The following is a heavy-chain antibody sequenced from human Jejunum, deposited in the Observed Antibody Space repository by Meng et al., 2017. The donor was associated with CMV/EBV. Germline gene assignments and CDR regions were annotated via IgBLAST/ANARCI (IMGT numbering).Heavy chain of an antibody. D-gene: IGHD2-2*01. Sequence: QVQVLQSGAEVKKPGSSVKVSCTSSGGSVNNYAINWVRQAPGQGLEWMGGIIPIFRTPQYAQKFQGRLTITADGPTGTTFMELSSLTSDDTAIYYCARGFSNGYQPFDYWGQGTLVTVSS. CDR3: ARGFSNGYQPFDY. CDR1: GGSVNNYA. CDR2: IIPIFRTP. V-gene: IGHV1-69*12. J-gene: IGHJ4*02.